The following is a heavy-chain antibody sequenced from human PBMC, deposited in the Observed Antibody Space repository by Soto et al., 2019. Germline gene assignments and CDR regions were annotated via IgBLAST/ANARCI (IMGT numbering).Heavy chain of an antibody. CDR1: GGSISSGGYS. V-gene: IGHV4-31*03. CDR2: IYYSGST. Sequence: QVQLQESGPGLVKPSQTLSLTCTVSGGSISSGGYSWSWIRQHPGKGLEWIGYIYYSGSTYYNPSLNTRVTISLDTSKNRFSLELSSVTAADTAVYYCAREGDYCSGGSCYRWCDPWGQGTMVTVSS. D-gene: IGHD2-15*01. J-gene: IGHJ5*02. CDR3: AREGDYCSGGSCYRWCDP.